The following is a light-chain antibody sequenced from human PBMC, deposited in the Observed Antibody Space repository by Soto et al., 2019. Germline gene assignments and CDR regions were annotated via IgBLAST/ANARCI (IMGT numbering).Light chain of an antibody. J-gene: IGKJ4*01. Sequence: DIQMTQSPSTLSAYVGDKVTITCRASQSISSLLAWYQQKPGKAPKLLISEASTLESGVPSRFSGSGSGTEFSLTISSVQPGDFGTYFCQQYSTFLLSFGGGPKVEI. CDR3: QQYSTFLLS. CDR1: QSISSL. V-gene: IGKV1-5*03. CDR2: EAS.